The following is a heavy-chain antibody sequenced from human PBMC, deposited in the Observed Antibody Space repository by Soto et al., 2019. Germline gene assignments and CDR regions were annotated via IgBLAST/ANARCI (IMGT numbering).Heavy chain of an antibody. J-gene: IGHJ6*02. CDR2: IIPIPGTA. CDR3: ARSQGSSTSLEIYYYYYYGMDV. D-gene: IGHD2-2*01. V-gene: IGHV1-69*01. Sequence: QVQLVQSGAEVKKPGSSVKVSCKASGGTFGSYAISWVRQAPGQGLEWMGGIIPIPGTANYAQKFQGRVTIAADESTSTAYMELSSLRPEDTPVYYCARSQGSSTSLEIYYYYYYGMDVWGQGTTVTGSS. CDR1: GGTFGSYA.